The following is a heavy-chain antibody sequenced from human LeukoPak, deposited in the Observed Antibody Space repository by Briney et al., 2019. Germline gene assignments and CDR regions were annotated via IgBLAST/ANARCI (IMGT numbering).Heavy chain of an antibody. CDR3: AKDSGYDYMDS. V-gene: IGHV3-23*01. J-gene: IGHJ4*02. CDR1: GFTFRDYA. Sequence: GGSLTLSCAASGFTFRDYAMSWVRQAPGEGLEWVSSITRLGGSTFYADSVKGRFTFSRDNSNNMLYLQMNSLRTDDTAVYYCAKDSGYDYMDSWGQGTLVIVSS. D-gene: IGHD5-12*01. CDR2: ITRLGGST.